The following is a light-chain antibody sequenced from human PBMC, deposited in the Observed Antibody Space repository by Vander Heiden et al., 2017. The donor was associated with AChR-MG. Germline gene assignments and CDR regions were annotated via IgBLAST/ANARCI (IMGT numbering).Light chain of an antibody. V-gene: IGKV3-20*01. CDR3: QQDGSSGT. CDR2: GAS. Sequence: EIVLTQSPGTLSLSPGERATLSCRASQSVSSSYLAWYQQSPGLAPRLLIYGASSRATGIPDRFSGGGSGTDFTLTISRLEPEDFAVYYCQQDGSSGTFGQGTKVEIK. CDR1: QSVSSSY. J-gene: IGKJ1*01.